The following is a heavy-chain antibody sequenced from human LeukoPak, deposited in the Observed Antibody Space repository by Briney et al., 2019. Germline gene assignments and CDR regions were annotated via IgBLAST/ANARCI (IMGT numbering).Heavy chain of an antibody. CDR3: ARVSRRFGEGEDAFDI. V-gene: IGHV3-13*01. CDR1: GFTFSSYD. CDR2: IGTAGDT. D-gene: IGHD3-10*01. Sequence: GGSLRPSCAASGFTFSSYDMHWVRQATGKGLEWVSAIGTAGDTYYPGSVKGRFTISRENAKNSLYLQMNSLGAGDTAVYYCARVSRRFGEGEDAFDIWGQGTMVTVSS. J-gene: IGHJ3*02.